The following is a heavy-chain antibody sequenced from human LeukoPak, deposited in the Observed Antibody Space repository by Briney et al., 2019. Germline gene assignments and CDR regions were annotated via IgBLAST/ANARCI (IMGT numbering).Heavy chain of an antibody. CDR1: GGSISSYY. V-gene: IGHV4-59*01. CDR3: ARAYDYGDPPGY. Sequence: KPSETLSLTCTVSGGSISSYYWSWIRQPPGKGLGWIGYIYYSGSTNYNPSLKSRVTISVDTSKNQFSLKLSSVTAADTAVYYCARAYDYGDPPGYWGQGTLVTVSS. D-gene: IGHD4-17*01. J-gene: IGHJ4*02. CDR2: IYYSGST.